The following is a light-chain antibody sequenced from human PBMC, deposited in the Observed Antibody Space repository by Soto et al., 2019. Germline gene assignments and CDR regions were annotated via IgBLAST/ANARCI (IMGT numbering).Light chain of an antibody. Sequence: QSALTQPASVSGSPGQSITISCTGTSTDVGAYNYVSWYQQHPGRPPKLMIFDVSNRPSGVSNRFSGSKSGNTASLTISGLQAEDEADYYCSSYTRSSTVVFGGGTKLTVL. J-gene: IGLJ3*02. V-gene: IGLV2-14*01. CDR3: SSYTRSSTVV. CDR1: STDVGAYNY. CDR2: DVS.